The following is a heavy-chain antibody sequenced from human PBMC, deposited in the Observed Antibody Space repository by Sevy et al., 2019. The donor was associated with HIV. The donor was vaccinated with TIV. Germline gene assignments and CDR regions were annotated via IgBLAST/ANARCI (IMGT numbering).Heavy chain of an antibody. D-gene: IGHD1-26*01. CDR3: AKVGREDSGARAPFKCFDH. V-gene: IGHV3-23*01. CDR2: IRGSGDAT. Sequence: GGSLRLSCAASGFPFSSYSMNWVRQAPGKGPEWVSIIRGSGDATYYADSVKGRFTISRDNSKNTLYLQMNSLRAEDTAIYFFAKVGREDSGARAPFKCFDHWGQGTLVTVSS. CDR1: GFPFSSYS. J-gene: IGHJ4*02.